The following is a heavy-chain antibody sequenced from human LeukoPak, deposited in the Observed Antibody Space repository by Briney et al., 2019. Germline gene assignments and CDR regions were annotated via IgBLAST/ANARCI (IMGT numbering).Heavy chain of an antibody. D-gene: IGHD1-26*01. V-gene: IGHV3-74*01. J-gene: IGHJ4*02. CDR1: GXTFSGDW. Sequence: GGSLRLSCAASGXTFSGDWMHWVRQAPGKGLVWVSRINSDGSSTSYADSVKGRFTISRDNAKNTLYLQMNSLRAEDTSVYYCARDRNTGSSYENLFEYWGQGSLVTVSS. CDR3: ARDRNTGSSYENLFEY. CDR2: INSDGSST.